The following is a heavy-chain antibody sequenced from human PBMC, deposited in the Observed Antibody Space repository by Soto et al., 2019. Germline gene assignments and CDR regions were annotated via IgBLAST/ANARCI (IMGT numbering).Heavy chain of an antibody. CDR2: ISGSGGST. Sequence: GGSLRLSCAASGFTFSSYAMSWVRQAPGKGLEWVSAISGSGGSTYYADSVKGRFTISRDNSKNTLYLQMNSLRAEDTAVYYCAKVPIKWARGYFSYFDYWGQGTLVTVSS. D-gene: IGHD3-22*01. V-gene: IGHV3-23*01. J-gene: IGHJ4*02. CDR1: GFTFSSYA. CDR3: AKVPIKWARGYFSYFDY.